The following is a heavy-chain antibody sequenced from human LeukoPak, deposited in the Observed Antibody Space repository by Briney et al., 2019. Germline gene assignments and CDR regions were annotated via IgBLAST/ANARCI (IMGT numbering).Heavy chain of an antibody. CDR1: GGSFSGYY. Sequence: SETLSLTCAVYGGSFSGYYWSWIRQPPGKGLEWIGEINHSGSTYYNPSLKSRVSISVDTSKDQLSLQLSSVTAADTAVYYCARPPGIAAAWFDPWGQGTLVTVSS. CDR3: ARPPGIAAAWFDP. V-gene: IGHV4-34*01. CDR2: INHSGST. D-gene: IGHD6-25*01. J-gene: IGHJ5*02.